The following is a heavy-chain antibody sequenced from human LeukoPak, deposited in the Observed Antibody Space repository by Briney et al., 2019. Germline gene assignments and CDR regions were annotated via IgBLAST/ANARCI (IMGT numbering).Heavy chain of an antibody. CDR1: GGSISSYY. J-gene: IGHJ5*02. D-gene: IGHD6-13*01. CDR2: IYYSGST. V-gene: IGHV4-59*01. CDR3: ARAEVKQQLVLGTWFDP. Sequence: TETLSLTCTVSGGSISSYYWSWIRQPPGKGLEWIGYIYYSGSTNYNPSLKSRVTISVDTSKNQFSLKLSSVTAADTAVYYCARAEVKQQLVLGTWFDPWGQGTLVTVSS.